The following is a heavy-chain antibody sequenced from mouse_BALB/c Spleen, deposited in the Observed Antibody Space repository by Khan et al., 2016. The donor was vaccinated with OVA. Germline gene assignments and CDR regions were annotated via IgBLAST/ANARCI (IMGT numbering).Heavy chain of an antibody. CDR1: GYTFTNYG. Sequence: QIQLVQSGPELTKPGETVKISCKATGYTFTNYGMNWVKQAPGKALKWMGWINTYTGEPTYADDFKGRFAFTLETSASTAYLQINNLKNEDMAASVSSRSVNYYGSWFAYWGQGTLVTVSA. CDR2: INTYTGEP. D-gene: IGHD1-1*01. J-gene: IGHJ3*01. V-gene: IGHV9-1*02. CDR3: SRSVNYYGSWFAY.